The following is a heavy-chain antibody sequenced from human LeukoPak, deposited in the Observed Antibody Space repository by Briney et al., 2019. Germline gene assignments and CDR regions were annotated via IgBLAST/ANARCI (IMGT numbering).Heavy chain of an antibody. CDR1: GFTFSSYA. CDR3: AKDLGPLLLWFGAFDY. D-gene: IGHD3-10*01. V-gene: IGHV3-23*01. Sequence: PGGSLRLSCAASGFTFSSYAMSWVRQAPGKGLEWVSAISGSGGSTYYADSVKGRFTISRDNSKNTLYLQMNSLRAEDTAVYYCAKDLGPLLLWFGAFDYWGQGTLVTVSS. J-gene: IGHJ4*02. CDR2: ISGSGGST.